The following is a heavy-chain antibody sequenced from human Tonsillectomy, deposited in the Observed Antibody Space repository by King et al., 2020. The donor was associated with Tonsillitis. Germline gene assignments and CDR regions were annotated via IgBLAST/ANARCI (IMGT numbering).Heavy chain of an antibody. CDR3: ARISDSSGYYEGRDAFDI. Sequence: VTLKESGPALVKPPQTLTLTCTFSGFSLSTSGMCVSWIRQPPGKALEWLARIDWDDDKYYSTSLKTRLTISKDTSKNQVVLTMTNMDPVDTATYYCARISDSSGYYEGRDAFDIWGQGTMVTVSS. CDR1: GFSLSTSGMC. V-gene: IGHV2-70*11. D-gene: IGHD3-22*01. CDR2: IDWDDDK. J-gene: IGHJ3*02.